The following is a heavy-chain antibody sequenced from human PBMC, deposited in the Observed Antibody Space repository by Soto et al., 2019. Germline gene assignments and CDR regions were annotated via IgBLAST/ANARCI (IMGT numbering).Heavy chain of an antibody. CDR3: ARGGTVTTTYDY. D-gene: IGHD4-17*01. V-gene: IGHV3-48*03. CDR2: ISSSGSTI. CDR1: GFTFSSYE. J-gene: IGHJ4*02. Sequence: LRLSCAASGFTFSSYEMNWVRQAPGKGLEWVSYISSSGSTIYYADSVKGRFTISRDNAKNSLYLQMNSLRAEDTAVYYCARGGTVTTTYDYWGQGTLVTVSS.